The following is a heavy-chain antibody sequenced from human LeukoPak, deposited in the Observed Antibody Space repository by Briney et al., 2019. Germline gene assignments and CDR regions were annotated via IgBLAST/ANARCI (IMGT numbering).Heavy chain of an antibody. V-gene: IGHV3-9*01. CDR1: GFTFDDYA. D-gene: IGHD4-17*01. J-gene: IGHJ1*01. Sequence: PGGSLRLSCAASGFTFDDYAMHWVRQAPGKGLEWVSGISWNSGSIGYADSVKGRFTISRDNAKNSLYLQMNSLRAEDTALYYCAKDGHDYGDYFSFQHWGQGTLVTVSS. CDR3: AKDGHDYGDYFSFQH. CDR2: ISWNSGSI.